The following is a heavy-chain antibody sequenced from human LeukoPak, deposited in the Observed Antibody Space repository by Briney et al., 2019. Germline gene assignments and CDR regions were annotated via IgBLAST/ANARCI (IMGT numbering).Heavy chain of an antibody. D-gene: IGHD3-10*01. CDR2: IYYSENT. Sequence: SETLSLTCTVSGVSISKYCWSWIRQPPGRGLEWIGYIYYSENTNYNPSLKSRVTISVDTSKNQFSLKLNSVTAADTAVYYCARTSGDYYYYYMDVWGKGTTVTVSS. V-gene: IGHV4-59*08. CDR3: ARTSGDYYYYYMDV. J-gene: IGHJ6*03. CDR1: GVSISKYC.